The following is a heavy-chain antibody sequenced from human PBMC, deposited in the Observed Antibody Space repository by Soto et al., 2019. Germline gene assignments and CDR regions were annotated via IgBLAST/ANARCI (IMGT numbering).Heavy chain of an antibody. CDR1: GGSISSSSYY. CDR2: IYYSGST. Sequence: QLQLQESGPGLVKPSETLSLTCTVSGGSISSSSYYWGWIRQPPGKGLEWIGSIYYSGSTYYNPSLKSRVTISVDTSKNQFSLKLSSVTAADTAVYYCAIQDIVVVPAASYYFDYWGQGTLVTVSS. J-gene: IGHJ4*02. V-gene: IGHV4-39*01. CDR3: AIQDIVVVPAASYYFDY. D-gene: IGHD2-2*01.